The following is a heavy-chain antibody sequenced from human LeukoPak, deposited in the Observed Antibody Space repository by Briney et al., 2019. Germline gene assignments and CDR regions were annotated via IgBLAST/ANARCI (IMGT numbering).Heavy chain of an antibody. CDR1: GYAFTSYA. CDR3: ARYLIDSGYDRRRGAFDI. D-gene: IGHD5-12*01. CDR2: INTNTGNP. Sequence: ASVKVSCKASGYAFTSYAMNWVRQAPGQGLEWMGWINTNTGNPTYAQGFTGRFVFSLDTSVSTAYLQISSLKAEDTAVYYCARYLIDSGYDRRRGAFDIWGQGTMVTVSS. V-gene: IGHV7-4-1*02. J-gene: IGHJ3*02.